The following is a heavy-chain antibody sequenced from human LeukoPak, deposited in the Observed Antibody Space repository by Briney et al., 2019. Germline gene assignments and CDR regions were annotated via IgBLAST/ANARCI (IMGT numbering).Heavy chain of an antibody. CDR2: ISSSGSTI. J-gene: IGHJ4*02. Sequence: GGSLRLSCAASGFTFSSYGMHWVRQAPGKGLEWVSYISSSGSTIYYADSVKGRFTISRDNAKNSLYLQMNSLRAEDTAVYYCAREQLVTGFDYWGQGTLVTVSS. CDR1: GFTFSSYG. D-gene: IGHD6-6*01. V-gene: IGHV3-48*04. CDR3: AREQLVTGFDY.